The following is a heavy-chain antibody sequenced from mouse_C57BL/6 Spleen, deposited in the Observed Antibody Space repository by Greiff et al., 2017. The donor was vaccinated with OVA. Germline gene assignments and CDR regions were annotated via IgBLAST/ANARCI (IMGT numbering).Heavy chain of an antibody. J-gene: IGHJ4*01. CDR3: ARYYYGTLCAMDY. CDR2: IHPNSGST. D-gene: IGHD1-1*01. Sequence: QVQLQQPGAELVKPGASVKLSCKASGYTFTSYWMHWVKQRPGQGLEWIGMIHPNSGSTNYTAKFKSKATLTIDKSSSTAYMQLSSLTSEDSAVYYSARYYYGTLCAMDYWGQGTSVTVSA. CDR1: GYTFTSYW. V-gene: IGHV1-64*01.